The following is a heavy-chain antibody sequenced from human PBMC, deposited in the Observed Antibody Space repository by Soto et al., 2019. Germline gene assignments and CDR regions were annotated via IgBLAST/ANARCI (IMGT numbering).Heavy chain of an antibody. V-gene: IGHV1-46*01. CDR3: PTDYYVSPLAAANYYSYYYDRDV. CDR2: INPSGGST. CDR1: GYTFTSYY. D-gene: IGHD3-10*01. J-gene: IGHJ6*02. Sequence: ASVKVSCKASGYTFTSYYMHWVRQAPGQGLEWMGIINPSGGSTSYAQKFQGRVTMTRDTSTSTVYMELSSLRSEDTAVYYCPTDYYVSPLAAANYYSYYYDRDVWAQGTTVTVSS.